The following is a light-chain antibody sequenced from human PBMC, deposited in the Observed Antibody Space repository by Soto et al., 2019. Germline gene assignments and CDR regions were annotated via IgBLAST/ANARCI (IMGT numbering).Light chain of an antibody. J-gene: IGLJ3*02. V-gene: IGLV1-40*01. CDR2: DNT. CDR1: TSN. CDR3: QFFDSLSGSVV. Sequence: QSVLTQTPSVSGAPGQTVTISCTGTTSNVHWYQQLPGTAPKLLIFDNTNRPSGVPDRFSGSKSDTSASLAITGLQAEDEADYYGQFFDSLSGSVVFGGGTKLTVL.